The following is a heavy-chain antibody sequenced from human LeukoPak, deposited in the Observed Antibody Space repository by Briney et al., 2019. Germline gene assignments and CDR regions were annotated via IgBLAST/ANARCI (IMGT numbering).Heavy chain of an antibody. CDR2: ITGGSGYL. D-gene: IGHD6-13*01. CDR1: GFTFSDYT. Sequence: PGGSLILSCAASGFTFSDYTMNWVRQAPGKGLEWVSSITGGSGYLFYADSVKGRVTISRDNAKNSLFLQMNSLRAEDTAVYFCARGVAAAGDFDYWGQGALVTVSS. CDR3: ARGVAAAGDFDY. V-gene: IGHV3-21*01. J-gene: IGHJ4*02.